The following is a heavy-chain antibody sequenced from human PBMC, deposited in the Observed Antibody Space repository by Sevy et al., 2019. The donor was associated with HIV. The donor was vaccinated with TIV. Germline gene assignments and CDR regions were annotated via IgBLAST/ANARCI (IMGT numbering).Heavy chain of an antibody. D-gene: IGHD6-6*01. J-gene: IGHJ5*02. Sequence: ASVKVSCKASGRTFSSYAISWVRQAPGQGLEWMGGIIHIFGTANYAQKFQGRVTITADESTSTAYMELSSLSSEDTAGYYCARDATSSSSSVWFDPWGQGTLVTVSS. V-gene: IGHV1-69*13. CDR1: GRTFSSYA. CDR3: ARDATSSSSSVWFDP. CDR2: IIHIFGTA.